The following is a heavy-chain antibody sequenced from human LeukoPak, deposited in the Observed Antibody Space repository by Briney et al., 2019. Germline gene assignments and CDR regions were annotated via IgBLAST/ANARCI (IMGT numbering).Heavy chain of an antibody. J-gene: IGHJ6*02. D-gene: IGHD6-19*01. CDR3: VRDQGRVAGSGYYYYGMDV. V-gene: IGHV3-13*01. CDR2: IGTAGDT. Sequence: GGSLRLSCAASGFTISRYDMHWVRQVPGKGLEWVAVIGTAGDTYYPGSVKGRFTISRENAKNSLYLQMNSLRAGDTAVYYCVRDQGRVAGSGYYYYGMDVWGQGTTVTVSS. CDR1: GFTISRYD.